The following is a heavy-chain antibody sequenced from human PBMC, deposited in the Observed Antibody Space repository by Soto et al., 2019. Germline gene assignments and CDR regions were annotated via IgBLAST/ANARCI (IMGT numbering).Heavy chain of an antibody. CDR2: IYYSGST. D-gene: IGHD1-26*01. CDR3: ARDLSGSYYYYYGMDV. Sequence: XETLSLTCTVSGGSISSYYWSWIRQPPGKGLEWIGYIYYSGSTNYNPSLKSRVTISVDTSKNQFSLKLSSVTAADTAVYYCARDLSGSYYYYYGMDVWGQGTTVTV. CDR1: GGSISSYY. J-gene: IGHJ6*02. V-gene: IGHV4-59*01.